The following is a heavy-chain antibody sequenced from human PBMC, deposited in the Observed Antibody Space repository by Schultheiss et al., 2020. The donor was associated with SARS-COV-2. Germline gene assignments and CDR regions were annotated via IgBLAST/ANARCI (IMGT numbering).Heavy chain of an antibody. CDR1: GGSFSGYY. D-gene: IGHD3-10*01. Sequence: SETLSLTCAVYGGSFSGYYWSWIRQPPGKGLEWIGLYAGETTNYNPSLKSRVSMSVDTSKNQFSLKLTSVTAADTAIYHCARVDYFGSGGLFDPWGQGTLVTVSS. J-gene: IGHJ5*01. CDR2: YAGETT. V-gene: IGHV4-59*10. CDR3: ARVDYFGSGGLFDP.